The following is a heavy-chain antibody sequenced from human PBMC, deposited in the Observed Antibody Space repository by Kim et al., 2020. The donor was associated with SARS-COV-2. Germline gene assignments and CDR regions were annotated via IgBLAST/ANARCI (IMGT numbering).Heavy chain of an antibody. CDR2: IWYDGSNK. Sequence: GGSLRLSCAASGFTFSSYGMHWVRQAPGKGLEWVAVIWYDGSNKYYADSVKGRFTISRDNSKNTLYLQMNSLRAEDTAVYYCARSIFGVVPLDYWGQGTLVTVSS. J-gene: IGHJ4*02. D-gene: IGHD3-3*02. CDR3: ARSIFGVVPLDY. V-gene: IGHV3-33*01. CDR1: GFTFSSYG.